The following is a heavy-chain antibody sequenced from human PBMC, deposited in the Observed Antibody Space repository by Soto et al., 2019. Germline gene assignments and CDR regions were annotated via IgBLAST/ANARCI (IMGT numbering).Heavy chain of an antibody. CDR2: ISGSGGST. J-gene: IGHJ4*02. V-gene: IGHV3-23*01. Sequence: EVQLLESGGGLVQPGGSLRLSCAASGFTFSSYAMSWVRQAPGKGLEWVSAISGSGGSTYYADSVKGRFTISRDNSKNTLYLQMNSLRAEDTAVYYCAKEGGLLLWFGELSPHWGQGTLVTVSS. D-gene: IGHD3-10*01. CDR1: GFTFSSYA. CDR3: AKEGGLLLWFGELSPH.